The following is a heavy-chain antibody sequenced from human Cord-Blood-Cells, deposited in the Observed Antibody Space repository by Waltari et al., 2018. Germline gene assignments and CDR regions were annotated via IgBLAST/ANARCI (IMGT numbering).Heavy chain of an antibody. D-gene: IGHD3-10*01. CDR2: INHSGST. CDR1: GGSFSGYY. J-gene: IGHJ5*02. V-gene: IGHV4-34*01. CDR3: ARLDGYGSGSYYNVVVWFDP. Sequence: QVQLQQWGAGLLKPSETLSLTCAVYGGSFSGYYWSWIRQPPGKGLGWIGEINHSGSTNYNPSLKGRVTISVDTSKNQFSLKLSSVTAADTAVYYCARLDGYGSGSYYNVVVWFDPWGQGTLVTVSS.